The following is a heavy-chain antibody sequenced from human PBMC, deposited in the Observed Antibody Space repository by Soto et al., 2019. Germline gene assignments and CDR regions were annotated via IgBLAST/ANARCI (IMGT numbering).Heavy chain of an antibody. V-gene: IGHV4-59*01. CDR1: VGSISSYY. D-gene: IGHD3-16*01. CDR3: ASDYGRALYGTQGNWFDP. CDR2: IYYIGCT. J-gene: IGHJ5*02. Sequence: SESLSLTGTVSVGSISSYYWSWMRQPPGKGLEWIGDIYYIGCTNYNPSVKIRVTISVDTSKNQFSLKLSAVTAADTAVYYCASDYGRALYGTQGNWFDPWGQGTLVTVSS.